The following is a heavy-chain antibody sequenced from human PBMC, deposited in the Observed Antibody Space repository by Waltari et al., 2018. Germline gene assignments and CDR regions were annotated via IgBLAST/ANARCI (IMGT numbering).Heavy chain of an antibody. Sequence: QVQLVESGGGAVQPGRSLRLSCAATGFTFSSYAMHWVRQAPGKGLGWVAVLSYNGNDKYYTDAVKGRFTISRDNSKNTLYLQMNSLRPEDTAVYYCAKVPGTSQLYYLDNWGQGTLVTVSS. CDR1: GFTFSSYA. J-gene: IGHJ4*02. CDR3: AKVPGTSQLYYLDN. V-gene: IGHV3-30*18. D-gene: IGHD1-1*01. CDR2: LSYNGNDK.